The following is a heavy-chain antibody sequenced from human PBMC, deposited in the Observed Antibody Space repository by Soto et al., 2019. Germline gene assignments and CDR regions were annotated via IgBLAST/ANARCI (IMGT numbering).Heavy chain of an antibody. CDR2: ISYSGST. CDR3: ARDQRASHGTIAVACLGWFDP. D-gene: IGHD6-19*01. V-gene: IGHV4-61*01. J-gene: IGHJ5*01. CDR1: GGSVSSGRYY. Sequence: QVQLQESGPGLAKPSETLSLTCTVSGGSVSSGRYYWSWIRQPPGKGLEWIGYISYSGSTNYNPSIRSRVTMAPGTSRSKFSLRLSSVAAADSAVYLCARDQRASHGTIAVACLGWFDPWGQGTLVTVSS.